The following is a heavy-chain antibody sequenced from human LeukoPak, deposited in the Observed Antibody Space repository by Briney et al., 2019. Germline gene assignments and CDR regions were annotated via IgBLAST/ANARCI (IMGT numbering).Heavy chain of an antibody. Sequence: GGSLRLSCAASGFTFSSYGMHWVRQAPGKGLEWMAVIWYDGSNKYYADSVKGRFTISRDNSKNTLYLQTNSLRAEDTAVYYCASFFPATYDNWGQGTLVTVSS. D-gene: IGHD3-3*01. CDR3: ASFFPATYDN. V-gene: IGHV3-33*01. J-gene: IGHJ4*02. CDR1: GFTFSSYG. CDR2: IWYDGSNK.